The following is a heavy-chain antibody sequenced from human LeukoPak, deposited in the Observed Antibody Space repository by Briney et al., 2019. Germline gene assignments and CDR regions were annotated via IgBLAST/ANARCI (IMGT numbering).Heavy chain of an antibody. CDR3: ARDSGSGSYSEDAFDI. CDR1: GYTFTGYY. V-gene: IGHV1-2*02. CDR2: INPNSGGT. Sequence: ASVKVSCKASGYTFTGYYMHWVRQAPGQGLEWMGWINPNSGGTNYAQKFQGRVTMTRDTSISTAYMELSRLRSDDTAVYYCARDSGSGSYSEDAFDIWGQGTMVTVSS. J-gene: IGHJ3*02. D-gene: IGHD3-10*01.